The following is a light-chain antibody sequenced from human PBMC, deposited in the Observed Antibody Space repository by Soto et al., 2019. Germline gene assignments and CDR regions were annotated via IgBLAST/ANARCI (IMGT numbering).Light chain of an antibody. Sequence: EIVMTQSPATLSVSPGERATLSCRASQSLNSNLAWYQQKPGLPPRLLIYVASTRATGIPARFSGSGSGTECTLTLSSLQSEDFAVYYCQQYSDGRAFGGGTKGASK. J-gene: IGKJ4*01. CDR3: QQYSDGRA. CDR1: QSLNSN. V-gene: IGKV3-15*01. CDR2: VAS.